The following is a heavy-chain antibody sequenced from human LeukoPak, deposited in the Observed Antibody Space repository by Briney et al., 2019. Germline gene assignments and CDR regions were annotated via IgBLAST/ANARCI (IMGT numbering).Heavy chain of an antibody. J-gene: IGHJ4*02. D-gene: IGHD4-17*01. V-gene: IGHV3-21*01. Sequence: PGGSLRLSCAASGFTFSSYSMNWVRQAPGKGLEWVSSISSSSSYIYYADSVKGRFTISRDNAKNSLYLQMNSLRAEDTAVYYCARDPPHDYGDYVLRGAGADWGQGTLVTVSS. CDR2: ISSSSSYI. CDR1: GFTFSSYS. CDR3: ARDPPHDYGDYVLRGAGAD.